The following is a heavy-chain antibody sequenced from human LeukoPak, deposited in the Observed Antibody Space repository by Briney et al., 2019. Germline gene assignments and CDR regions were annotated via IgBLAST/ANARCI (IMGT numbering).Heavy chain of an antibody. J-gene: IGHJ4*02. V-gene: IGHV1-46*01. D-gene: IGHD3-10*01. CDR2: INPSGGST. Sequence: ASVKVSCKASGYTFTSYYMHWVRQAPGQGLEWMGIINPSGGSTSYAQKFQGGVTMTRDMSTSTVYMELSSLRSEDTAVYYCAREAVRGAHDYWGQGTLVTVSS. CDR3: AREAVRGAHDY. CDR1: GYTFTSYY.